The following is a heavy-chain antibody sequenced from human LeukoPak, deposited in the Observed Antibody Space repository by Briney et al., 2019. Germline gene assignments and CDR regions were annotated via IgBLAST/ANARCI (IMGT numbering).Heavy chain of an antibody. CDR1: GFTFSSYG. D-gene: IGHD6-13*01. CDR3: AKVGGHSSSWYYYYYYMDV. CDR2: ISGSGGST. Sequence: GGSLRLSCAASGFTFSSYGMSWVRQAPGKGLEWVSAISGSGGSTYYADSVKGRFTISRDDSKNTLYLQMNSLRAEDTAVYYCAKVGGHSSSWYYYYYYMDVWGKGTTVTIPS. V-gene: IGHV3-23*01. J-gene: IGHJ6*03.